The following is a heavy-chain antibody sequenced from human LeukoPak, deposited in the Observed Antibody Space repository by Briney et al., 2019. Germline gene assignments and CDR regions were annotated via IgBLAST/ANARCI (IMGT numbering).Heavy chain of an antibody. V-gene: IGHV3-23*01. CDR2: ISGSGGST. CDR3: AKDSGGYYTIITDFDY. D-gene: IGHD3-3*01. Sequence: PGGSLRLSCAASGFTFSSYAMSWVRQAPGKGLEWVSAISGSGGSTYYADSVKGRFTISRDNSKNTLYLQMNSLRAEDTAVYYCAKDSGGYYTIITDFDYWGQGTLVTVSS. CDR1: GFTFSSYA. J-gene: IGHJ4*02.